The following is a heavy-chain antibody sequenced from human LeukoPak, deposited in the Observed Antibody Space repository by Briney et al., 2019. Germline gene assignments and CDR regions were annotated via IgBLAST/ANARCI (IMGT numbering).Heavy chain of an antibody. D-gene: IGHD7-27*01. CDR2: MSPKSDNT. V-gene: IGHV1-8*01. J-gene: IGHJ4*02. CDR3: TRGPPNWGYDF. CDR1: GYTFVSYD. Sequence: ASVKVSCKASGYTFVSYDINWVRQATGQGPEWMGWMSPKSDNTGYAQKFQGRVTMTRDTSINTAYMELSGLISEDTAVYYCTRGPPNWGYDFWGQGTLVTVSS.